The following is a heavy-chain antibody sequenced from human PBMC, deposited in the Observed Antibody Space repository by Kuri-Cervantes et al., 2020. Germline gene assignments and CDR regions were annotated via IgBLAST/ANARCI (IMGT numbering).Heavy chain of an antibody. J-gene: IGHJ6*02. V-gene: IGHV3-33*03. CDR1: GFTFSSYG. CDR2: IWYDGSNK. Sequence: GESLKISCAASGFTFSSYGMHWVRQAPGKGLEWVAVIWYDGSNKYYADSVKGRFTISRDNAKNSLYLQMNSLRAEDTALYYCAKERLGGYSYGFGYYYYGMDVWGQGTTVTVSS. D-gene: IGHD5-18*01. CDR3: AKERLGGYSYGFGYYYYGMDV.